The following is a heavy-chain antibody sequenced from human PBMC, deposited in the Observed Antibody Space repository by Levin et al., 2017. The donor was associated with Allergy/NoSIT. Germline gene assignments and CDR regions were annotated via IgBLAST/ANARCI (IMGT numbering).Heavy chain of an antibody. CDR3: ARACGGDCSLVFDY. J-gene: IGHJ4*02. CDR2: INSDGSTT. V-gene: IGHV3-74*01. D-gene: IGHD2-21*02. Sequence: GGSLRLSCAVSGFTFSNYWMHWVRQAPGKGLVWVSRINSDGSTTSYADSVKGRFTISRDNAKNTVYLQMNSLRAEDTAVYHCARACGGDCSLVFDYWGQGTLVTVSS. CDR1: GFTFSNYW.